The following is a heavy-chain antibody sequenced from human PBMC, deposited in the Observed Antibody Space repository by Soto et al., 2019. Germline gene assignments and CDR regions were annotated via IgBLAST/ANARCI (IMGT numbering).Heavy chain of an antibody. CDR2: IYPGDSDT. D-gene: IGHD1-20*01. CDR3: ARRSRRSWLNTYNWNDETWFDP. Sequence: RESGKISCXGSGYSFTSYWIGWVRQMPGKGLEWMGIIYPGDSDTRYSPSFQGQVTISADKSISTAYLQWSSLKASDTAMYYCARRSRRSWLNTYNWNDETWFDPWGQGTLVTVSS. J-gene: IGHJ5*02. V-gene: IGHV5-51*01. CDR1: GYSFTSYW.